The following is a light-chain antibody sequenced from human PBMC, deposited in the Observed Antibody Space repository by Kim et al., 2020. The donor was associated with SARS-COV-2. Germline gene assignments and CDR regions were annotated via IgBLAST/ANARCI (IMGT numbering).Light chain of an antibody. CDR3: QSYDSSLTHWV. Sequence: GVTLSCSGSGSNMGAGYDVHCYQQLPGTAPKLLISGNSNRPSGVPDRFSGSKSGTSASLAITGLQAEDEADYYGQSYDSSLTHWVFGGGTQLTVL. CDR1: GSNMGAGYD. CDR2: GNS. V-gene: IGLV1-40*01. J-gene: IGLJ3*02.